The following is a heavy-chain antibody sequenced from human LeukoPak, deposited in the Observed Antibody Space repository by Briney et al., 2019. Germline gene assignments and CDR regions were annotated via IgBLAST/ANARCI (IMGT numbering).Heavy chain of an antibody. CDR3: AKDHFTTKSDFLGRYFDY. CDR1: GFTFSSYG. Sequence: GSLRLSCAASGFTFSSYGMHWVRQAPGKGLEWVAFIRYDGSNKYYADSVKGRFTISRDNSKNTLYLQMNSLRAEDTAVYYCAKDHFTTKSDFLGRYFDYWGQGTLVTVSS. D-gene: IGHD3-3*01. J-gene: IGHJ4*02. CDR2: IRYDGSNK. V-gene: IGHV3-30*02.